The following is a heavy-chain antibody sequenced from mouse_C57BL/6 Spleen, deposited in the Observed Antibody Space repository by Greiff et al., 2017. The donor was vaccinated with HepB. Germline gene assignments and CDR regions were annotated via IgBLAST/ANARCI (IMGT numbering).Heavy chain of an antibody. Sequence: VQLQQPGAELVMPGASVKLSCKASGYTFTSYWMHWVKQRPGQGLEWIGEIDPSDSYTNYNQKFKGKSTLTVDKSSSTAYMQLSSLTSEDSAVYYCARSDYSKAMDYWGQGTSVTVSS. J-gene: IGHJ4*01. D-gene: IGHD2-5*01. CDR1: GYTFTSYW. CDR3: ARSDYSKAMDY. CDR2: IDPSDSYT. V-gene: IGHV1-69*01.